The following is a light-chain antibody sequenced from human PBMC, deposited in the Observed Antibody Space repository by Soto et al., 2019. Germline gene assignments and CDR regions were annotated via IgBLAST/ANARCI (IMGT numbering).Light chain of an antibody. CDR2: GAS. Sequence: MTQSPATLSVSPGGRATIYRRASQAISSSLAWYQQKPGQAPRFIIYGASSRATGIPDRFSGSGSGTDFTLTISRLEPEDVAVYYCQQYGSSPQTSGQGTKVDIK. CDR3: QQYGSSPQT. J-gene: IGKJ1*01. CDR1: QAISSS. V-gene: IGKV3-20*01.